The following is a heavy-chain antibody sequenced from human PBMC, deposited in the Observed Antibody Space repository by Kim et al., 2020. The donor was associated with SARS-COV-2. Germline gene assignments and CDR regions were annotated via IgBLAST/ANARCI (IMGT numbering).Heavy chain of an antibody. CDR3: TRLRDGSGWYEDY. V-gene: IGHV3-23*01. Sequence: GGSLRLSCAASGFTFSTYAMNWVCQAPGKGLEWVSGISTIHGGTYYADSVKGRFTISVDNSKNTLYLQMNSLKPEHTAVSYCTRLRDGSGWYEDYWAQGT. D-gene: IGHD6-19*01. CDR1: GFTFSTYA. J-gene: IGHJ4*02. CDR2: ISTIHGGT.